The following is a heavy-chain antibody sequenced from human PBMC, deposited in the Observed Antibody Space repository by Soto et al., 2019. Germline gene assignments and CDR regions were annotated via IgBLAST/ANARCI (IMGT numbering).Heavy chain of an antibody. CDR1: GYIFFGYW. CDR3: ERQGPPYSGSGSPYETDV. J-gene: IGHJ6*02. Sequence: GESRKISCKGSGYIFFGYWIGCVRQMPGKGLEWMGIIYPDDSDTRYSPPFQGHVTISADKSISTAYLQWSSLKASDTAMYYCERQGPPYSGSGSPYETDVSGPGTTFTVSS. D-gene: IGHD3-3*01. V-gene: IGHV5-51*01. CDR2: IYPDDSDT.